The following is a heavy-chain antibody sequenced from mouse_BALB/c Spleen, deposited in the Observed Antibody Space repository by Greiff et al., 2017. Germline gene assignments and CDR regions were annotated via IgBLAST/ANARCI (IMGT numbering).Heavy chain of an antibody. V-gene: IGHV1S22*01. CDR2: IYPGSGST. J-gene: IGHJ3*01. Sequence: LQQPGSELVRPGASVKLSCKASGYTFTSYWMHWVKQRPGQGLEWIGNIYPGSGSTNYDEKFKSKATLTVDTSSSTAYMQLSSLTSEDSAVYYCARGEGAWFAYWGQGTLVTVSA. CDR3: ARGEGAWFAY. CDR1: GYTFTSYW.